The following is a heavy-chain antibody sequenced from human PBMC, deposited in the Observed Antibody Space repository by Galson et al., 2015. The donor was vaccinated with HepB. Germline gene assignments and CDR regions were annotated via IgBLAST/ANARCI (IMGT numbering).Heavy chain of an antibody. CDR2: INAGNGNT. J-gene: IGHJ4*02. V-gene: IGHV1-3*01. CDR1: GYTFTSYA. CDR3: ARDHQWLPYYFDY. D-gene: IGHD6-19*01. Sequence: SVKVSCKASGYTFTSYAMHWVRQAPGQRLEWMGWINAGNGNTKYSQKFQGRVTITRDTSASTAYMELSSLGSEDTAVYYCARDHQWLPYYFDYWGQGTLVTVSS.